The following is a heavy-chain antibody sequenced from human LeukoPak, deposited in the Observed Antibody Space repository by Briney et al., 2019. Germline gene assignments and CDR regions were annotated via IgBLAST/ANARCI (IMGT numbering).Heavy chain of an antibody. J-gene: IGHJ4*02. CDR3: ARPRDYDILTGSLY. D-gene: IGHD3-9*01. CDR1: RFSFSSYN. CDR2: ISSSSGYI. V-gene: IGHV3-21*01. Sequence: KPGGSLRLSCAASRFSFSSYNMNWVRQAPGKGLEWVSSISSSSGYIYYADSVKGRFTISRDNAKNSLYLQMNSLRAEDTAVYYCARPRDYDILTGSLYWGQGTLVTDSS.